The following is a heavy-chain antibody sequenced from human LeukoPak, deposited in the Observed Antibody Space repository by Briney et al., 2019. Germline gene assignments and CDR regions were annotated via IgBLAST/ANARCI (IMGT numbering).Heavy chain of an antibody. D-gene: IGHD5-12*01. CDR2: IIPILGIA. CDR1: GYTFTSYA. V-gene: IGHV1-69*04. Sequence: GASVKVSCKASGYTFTSYAISWVRQAPGQGLEWMGRIIPILGIANYAQKFQGRVTITADKSTSTAYMELSSLRSEDTAVYYCARAFVATKERSYYFDYWGQGTLVTVSS. J-gene: IGHJ4*02. CDR3: ARAFVATKERSYYFDY.